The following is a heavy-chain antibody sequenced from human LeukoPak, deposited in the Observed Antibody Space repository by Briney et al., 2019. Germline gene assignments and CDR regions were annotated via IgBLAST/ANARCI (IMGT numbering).Heavy chain of an antibody. Sequence: PSETLSLTCTVSGDSVSSGSYYWSWIRQPPGKGLEWIGYVYYTGITNYSPSLKSRVTISLDTSKNHFSLKLSSVTAADTAAYYCVSQLGGTTVHWGQGTLVTVSS. J-gene: IGHJ4*02. CDR2: VYYTGIT. D-gene: IGHD1-1*01. V-gene: IGHV4-61*03. CDR3: VSQLGGTTVH. CDR1: GDSVSSGSYY.